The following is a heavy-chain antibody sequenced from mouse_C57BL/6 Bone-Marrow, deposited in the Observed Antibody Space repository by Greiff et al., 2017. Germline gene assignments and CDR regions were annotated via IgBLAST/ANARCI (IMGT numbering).Heavy chain of an antibody. Sequence: EVQLQQSGPVLVKPGASVKMSCKASGYTFTDYYMNWVKQSPGKSLEWIGVINPYNGGTSYNQKFKGKATLTVDKSSSTAYMELSSLTSEDSAVYYCARDITTVRDYWGQGTTLTVSS. CDR1: GYTFTDYY. CDR2: INPYNGGT. J-gene: IGHJ2*01. V-gene: IGHV1-19*01. D-gene: IGHD1-1*01. CDR3: ARDITTVRDY.